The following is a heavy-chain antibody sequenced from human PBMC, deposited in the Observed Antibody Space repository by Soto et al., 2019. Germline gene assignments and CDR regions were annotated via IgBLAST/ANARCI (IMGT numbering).Heavy chain of an antibody. D-gene: IGHD4-17*01. CDR2: ISHDESDK. J-gene: IGHJ4*02. CDR1: GFTFTSFV. V-gene: IGHV3-30-3*01. CDR3: ARDVMTSVTEDY. Sequence: QVQLMESGGGVVQSGRSLRLSCAASGFTFTSFVMHWVRQAPGKGLEWVAMISHDESDKNYADSVKGRFTISRDNSKNTLYLQMNSLRPEDTAKYYCARDVMTSVTEDYWGQGPLVTVSS.